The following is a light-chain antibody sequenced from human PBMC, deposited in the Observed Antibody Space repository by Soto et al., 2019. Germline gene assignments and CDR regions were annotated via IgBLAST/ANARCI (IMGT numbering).Light chain of an antibody. J-gene: IGKJ5*01. CDR2: DTF. Sequence: DIQMTQSPASLPASVRYRVSITYRASQSISSWLAWYQHKPGKAPKLLMFDTFSLESGVPSRLSGSGSGTDFTITISSLQPEDFATYYCQQSYSTFTFGQGTRLEIK. CDR3: QQSYSTFT. V-gene: IGKV1-5*01. CDR1: QSISSW.